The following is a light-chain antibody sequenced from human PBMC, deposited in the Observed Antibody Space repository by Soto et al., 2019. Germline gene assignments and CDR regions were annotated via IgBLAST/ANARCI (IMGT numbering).Light chain of an antibody. CDR1: QSVSSNS. V-gene: IGKV3-20*01. CDR2: GAT. Sequence: EIVLTQSPGTLSLSPGDRATLACRASQSVSSNSLAWYQQKPGQAPRLLIFGATSRPSSIPDRFSGSGSGTDFTLTINRVEPEDFAVYYCQHYGSSPQTFGQGTKVDIK. J-gene: IGKJ1*01. CDR3: QHYGSSPQT.